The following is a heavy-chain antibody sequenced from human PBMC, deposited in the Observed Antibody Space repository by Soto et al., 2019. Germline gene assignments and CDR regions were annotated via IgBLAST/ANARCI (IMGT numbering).Heavy chain of an antibody. V-gene: IGHV3-23*01. CDR3: ATDRGEWDGDDY. Sequence: EVQLLESGGGLVQPGGSLRLSCAASGFTFSSYAMSWVRQAPGKGLEWVSGTSGSGGSTYYADSVKGRFTISRDNSKNTLYLQMNSLRAEDTAVYYCATDRGEWDGDDYWGQGTLVTVSS. D-gene: IGHD3-16*01. J-gene: IGHJ4*02. CDR1: GFTFSSYA. CDR2: TSGSGGST.